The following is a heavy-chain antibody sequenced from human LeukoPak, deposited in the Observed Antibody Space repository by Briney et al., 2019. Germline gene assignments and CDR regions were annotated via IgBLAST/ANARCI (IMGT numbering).Heavy chain of an antibody. D-gene: IGHD3-10*01. Sequence: SQTLSLTCTVSGGSISSGGYYWSWIRQHPAKGLEWIGYIYYSGSTYYNPSLKSRVTISVDTSKSQCSLKLSSVTAADTAVYYCATSFVGPGEGWGQGTLVTVSS. CDR2: IYYSGST. CDR1: GGSISSGGYY. J-gene: IGHJ4*02. V-gene: IGHV4-31*03. CDR3: ATSFVGPGEG.